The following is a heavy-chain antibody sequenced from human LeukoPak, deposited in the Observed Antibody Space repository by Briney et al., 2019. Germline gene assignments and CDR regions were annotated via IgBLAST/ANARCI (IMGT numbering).Heavy chain of an antibody. V-gene: IGHV3-11*01. J-gene: IGHJ4*02. CDR3: ARELNPYSSSWFH. D-gene: IGHD6-13*01. Sequence: GGSLRLSCAASGFTFSDYYMSWIRQAPGKGLEWVSYISSGGSDKYHADSVKGRFTISRDDAKNSLYLQMNSPRAEDTAVYYCARELNPYSSSWFHWGQGTLVTVSS. CDR2: ISSGGSDK. CDR1: GFTFSDYY.